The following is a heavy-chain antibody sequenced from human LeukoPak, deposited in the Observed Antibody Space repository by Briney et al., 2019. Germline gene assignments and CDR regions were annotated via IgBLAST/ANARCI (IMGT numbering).Heavy chain of an antibody. CDR1: GGSISSGDYY. D-gene: IGHD3-3*01. CDR2: IYYSGST. Sequence: PSQTLSLTCTVSGGSISSGDYYWSWIRQPPGKGLEWIGYIYYSGSTYYNPSLKSRVTISVDTSKNQFSLKLSSVTAADTAVYYYAREPPTFWSGYSDAFDIWGQGTMVTVSS. CDR3: AREPPTFWSGYSDAFDI. J-gene: IGHJ3*02. V-gene: IGHV4-30-4*08.